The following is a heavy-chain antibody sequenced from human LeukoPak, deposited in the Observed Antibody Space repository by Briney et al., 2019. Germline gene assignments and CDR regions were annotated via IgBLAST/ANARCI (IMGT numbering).Heavy chain of an antibody. CDR3: ARDAGRYFDWLGY. CDR2: IWYDGSNK. D-gene: IGHD3-9*01. J-gene: IGHJ4*02. Sequence: GRSLRLSCAASGFTFSSYGMHWVRQAPGKGLEWVAVIWYDGSNKYYADSVKGRFTISRDNSKNTLYLQMNSLRAEDTAVYYCARDAGRYFDWLGYWGQGTLVTVSS. CDR1: GFTFSSYG. V-gene: IGHV3-33*01.